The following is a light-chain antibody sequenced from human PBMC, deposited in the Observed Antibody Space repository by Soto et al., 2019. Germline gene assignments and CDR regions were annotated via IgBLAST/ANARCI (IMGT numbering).Light chain of an antibody. J-gene: IGKJ5*01. CDR3: LQLNSYPRA. CDR2: AAS. V-gene: IGKV1-9*01. CDR1: QGISSS. Sequence: DIQLTQSPSFLSASVGDRVTITCRASQGISSSLAWYQQKPGKAPKLLIYAASTLQSGVPSRFSGSGSGTEFTLPISSVQPEDFATYYCLQLNSYPRAFGQGTRLEIK.